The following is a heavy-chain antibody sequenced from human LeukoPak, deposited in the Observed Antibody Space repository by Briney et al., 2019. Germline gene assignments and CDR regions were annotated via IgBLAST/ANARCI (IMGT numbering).Heavy chain of an antibody. V-gene: IGHV4-34*01. D-gene: IGHD3-22*01. Sequence: PSETLSLTCAVSGESFSYNYWTWVRQPPGKGLEWIGDINHSGRVNYRPSLKSRVTTSVDTSKSQFSLKLSAVTAADTAVYYCARGLGPMSPSLDYWGQGSLVTVSS. J-gene: IGHJ4*02. CDR3: ARGLGPMSPSLDY. CDR2: INHSGRV. CDR1: GESFSYNY.